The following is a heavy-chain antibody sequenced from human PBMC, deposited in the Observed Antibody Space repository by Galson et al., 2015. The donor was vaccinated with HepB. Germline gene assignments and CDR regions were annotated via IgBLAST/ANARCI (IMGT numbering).Heavy chain of an antibody. D-gene: IGHD4-17*01. CDR1: GYTFTSYG. J-gene: IGHJ4*02. Sequence: SVKVSCKASGYTFTSYGISWVRQAPGQGLEWMGWISAYNGNTNYAQKLQGRVTMTTDTSTSTAYMELRSLRSDDTAVYYCARSPTVTTDYYFDYWGQGTLVTVSS. V-gene: IGHV1-18*01. CDR3: ARSPTVTTDYYFDY. CDR2: ISAYNGNT.